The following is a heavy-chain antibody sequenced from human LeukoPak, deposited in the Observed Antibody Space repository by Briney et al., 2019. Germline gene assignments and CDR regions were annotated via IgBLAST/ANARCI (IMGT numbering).Heavy chain of an antibody. CDR3: AKVDSSGYTGY. Sequence: PGGALRLSCAASGFTFSSYAMGWVRQAPGKGLEGVSAISGSGGSTYYADSVKGRFTISRDNSKNTLYLQMNSLRAEDTAVYYCAKVDSSGYTGYWGQGTLVTVSS. CDR1: GFTFSSYA. V-gene: IGHV3-23*01. CDR2: ISGSGGST. D-gene: IGHD3-22*01. J-gene: IGHJ4*02.